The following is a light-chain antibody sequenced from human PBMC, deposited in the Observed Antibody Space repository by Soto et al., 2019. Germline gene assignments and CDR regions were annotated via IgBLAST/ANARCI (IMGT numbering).Light chain of an antibody. CDR1: QDISNS. CDR3: QQYSRYPLT. Sequence: DIQMTQSPSSLSASVGDRVTITCRASQDISNSLAWFQQKPGKAPKSLIYAASNLQSGVPSKFSGSGSGTDFTLTISSLQPEDFATYYCQQYSRYPLTFGGGTKVEIK. V-gene: IGKV1-16*02. J-gene: IGKJ4*01. CDR2: AAS.